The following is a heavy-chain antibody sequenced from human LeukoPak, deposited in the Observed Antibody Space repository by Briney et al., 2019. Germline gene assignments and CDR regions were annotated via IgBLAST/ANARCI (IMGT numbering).Heavy chain of an antibody. CDR3: TTRLQNHFDY. D-gene: IGHD5-24*01. CDR2: IRDHHSGSET. J-gene: IGHJ4*02. CDR1: GFIFSSYY. V-gene: IGHV3-23*01. Sequence: PGGSVTLFCAASGFIFSSYYMNWARQPRGEGLEWVSTIRDHHSGSETHYADFVKGRFNISRDDYQNTLYLQMDGLRAEDTAVYYCTTRLQNHFDYWGQGTQVTVSS.